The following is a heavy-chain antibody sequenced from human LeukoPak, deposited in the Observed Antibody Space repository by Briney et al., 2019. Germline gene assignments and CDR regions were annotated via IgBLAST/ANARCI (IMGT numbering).Heavy chain of an antibody. CDR3: AREGSSSTLIDY. CDR1: GFTLSNYN. D-gene: IGHD6-6*01. Sequence: PGGSLRLSCAASGFTLSNYNMNWVRQAPGKGLEWVSSVSTSSHYFYYADSVKGRFTISRDNAKNSLYLQMNSLRAEDTAVYYCAREGSSSTLIDYWGQGTLVTVSS. J-gene: IGHJ4*02. CDR2: VSTSSHYF. V-gene: IGHV3-21*04.